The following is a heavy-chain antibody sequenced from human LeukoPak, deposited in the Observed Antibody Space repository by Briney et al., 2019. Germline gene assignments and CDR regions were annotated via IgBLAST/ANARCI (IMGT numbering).Heavy chain of an antibody. Sequence: GGSLRLSCAASGFTFSNAWMSWVRQAPGKGLEWVSFISGSGVNTNCADSVKGRFTISRDNSKNTLYLQMNSLRAEDTAVYYCATKGLWNGAYFDYWGQGTLVTVSS. V-gene: IGHV3-23*01. CDR1: GFTFSNAW. CDR2: ISGSGVNT. D-gene: IGHD3-3*01. J-gene: IGHJ4*02. CDR3: ATKGLWNGAYFDY.